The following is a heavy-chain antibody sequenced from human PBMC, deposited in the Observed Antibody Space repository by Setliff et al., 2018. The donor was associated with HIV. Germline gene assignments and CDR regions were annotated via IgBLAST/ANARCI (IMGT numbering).Heavy chain of an antibody. Sequence: ETLSLSCAASGFSFSAYGMNWVRQAPGKGLEWVSHISSGSTTIYYRDSVKGRFTVSRDNAKNSLYLEMNSLRVEDTAVYYCARFLVRGVPWGQGTLVTVSS. CDR2: ISSGSTTI. V-gene: IGHV3-48*04. CDR3: ARFLVRGVP. J-gene: IGHJ5*02. D-gene: IGHD3-10*01. CDR1: GFSFSAYG.